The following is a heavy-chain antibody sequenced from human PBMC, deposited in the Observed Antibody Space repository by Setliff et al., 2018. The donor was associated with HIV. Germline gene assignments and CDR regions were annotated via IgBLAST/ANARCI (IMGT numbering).Heavy chain of an antibody. V-gene: IGHV1-69*05. Sequence: SVKVSCKASGGTFGIYGISWVRQAPGQGLEWMGGTIPMFGTANYAQKFQGRVTITTDESTNTGYIELSSLGSEDTAVYYCARESACSSTSCPKVLDYWGQGTLVTVSS. CDR3: ARESACSSTSCPKVLDY. CDR1: GGTFGIYG. D-gene: IGHD2-2*01. CDR2: TIPMFGTA. J-gene: IGHJ4*02.